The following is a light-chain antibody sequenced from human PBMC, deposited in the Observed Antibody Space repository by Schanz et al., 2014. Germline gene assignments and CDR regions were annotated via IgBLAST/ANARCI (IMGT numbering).Light chain of an antibody. CDR1: SSDVGTYSF. Sequence: QSALTQPASVSGSPGQSITISCTGTSSDVGTYSFISWYQHHPGKAPKLMIYEDTKRPSGVSSRFSGSKSGNTASLTVSGLQAEDEADYYCSSYAGSYTLRVFGGGTKVTVL. V-gene: IGLV2-14*02. CDR3: SSYAGSYTLRV. CDR2: EDT. J-gene: IGLJ3*02.